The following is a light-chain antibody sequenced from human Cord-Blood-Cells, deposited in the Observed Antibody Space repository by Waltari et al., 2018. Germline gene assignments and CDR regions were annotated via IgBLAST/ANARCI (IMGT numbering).Light chain of an antibody. CDR1: QSISSY. CDR3: QQSYSTPYT. V-gene: IGKV1-39*01. J-gene: IGKJ2*01. CDR2: AAS. Sequence: HITHSLSSRFACVQDNIPITCRASQSISSYLNWYQQKPGKAPKLLIYAASSLQSGVPSRFSGSGSGTDFTLTISSLQPEDFATYYCQQSYSTPYTFGRGTKVEIK.